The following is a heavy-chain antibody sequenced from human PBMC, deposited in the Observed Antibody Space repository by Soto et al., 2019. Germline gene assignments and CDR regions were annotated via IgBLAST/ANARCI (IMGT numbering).Heavy chain of an antibody. CDR3: ARGYADLARYYCCMDV. CDR2: IYYSGST. Sequence: SETLSLTCTVSGGSISSYYWSWIRQPPGKGLEWIGYIYYSGSTNYNPSLTRRVTIPLDTSKNQFPLKLSLGTAADTAVYYCARGYADLARYYCCMDVWGQGTTVTVSS. D-gene: IGHD3-3*01. J-gene: IGHJ6*02. CDR1: GGSISSYY. V-gene: IGHV4-59*01.